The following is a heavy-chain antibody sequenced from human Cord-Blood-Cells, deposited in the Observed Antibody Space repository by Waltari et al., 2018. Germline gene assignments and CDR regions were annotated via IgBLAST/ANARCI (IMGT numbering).Heavy chain of an antibody. J-gene: IGHJ4*02. CDR2: IKQYGSEK. V-gene: IGHV3-7*01. CDR1: GFTFSSYW. Sequence: EVQLVESGGGLVQPGGSLRLSCAASGFTFSSYWMSWVRQAPGKGLAWWANIKQYGSEKYYVDSVKGRFTISRDNAKNSLYLQMNSLRAEDTAVYYCARDPLGWGSDYWGQGTLVTVSS. D-gene: IGHD2-21*01. CDR3: ARDPLGWGSDY.